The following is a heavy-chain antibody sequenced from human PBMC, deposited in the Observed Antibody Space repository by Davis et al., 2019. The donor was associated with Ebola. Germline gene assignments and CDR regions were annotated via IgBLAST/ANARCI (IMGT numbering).Heavy chain of an antibody. J-gene: IGHJ6*02. CDR3: ARTAAPGDYYYGMDV. CDR1: GFTFSSYG. Sequence: GGSLRLSCAASGFTFSSYGMHWVRQAPGKGLEWVAVISYDGSNKYYADSVKGRFTISRDNSKNTLYLQMNSLRAEDTAVYYCARTAAPGDYYYGMDVWGQGTTVTVSS. V-gene: IGHV3-30*03. D-gene: IGHD6-6*01. CDR2: ISYDGSNK.